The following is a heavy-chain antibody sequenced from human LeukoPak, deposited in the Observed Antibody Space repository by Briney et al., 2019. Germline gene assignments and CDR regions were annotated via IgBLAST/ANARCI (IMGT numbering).Heavy chain of an antibody. CDR2: ISSSGSAI. CDR3: ARYISSRTSP. D-gene: IGHD2-2*01. V-gene: IGHV3-11*01. J-gene: IGHJ6*02. Sequence: GGSLTLSCAASGFTFSDYYMSWFRHAPGGGRGWVSYISSSGSAIYYADSVKGRFTISRDNAKNSLYLQMNSLRAEDTAVYYCARYISSRTSPWGQGTTVTVSS. CDR1: GFTFSDYY.